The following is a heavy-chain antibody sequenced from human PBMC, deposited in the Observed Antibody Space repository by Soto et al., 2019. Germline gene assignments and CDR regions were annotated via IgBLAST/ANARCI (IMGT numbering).Heavy chain of an antibody. V-gene: IGHV1-69*01. CDR3: ARDLPGIAVAGD. CDR1: GGTFSSYA. J-gene: IGHJ4*02. CDR2: LIPIFGTA. Sequence: QVQLVQSGAEVKKPGSSVKVSCKASGGTFSSYAISWVRQAPGQGLEWMGGLIPIFGTANYAQKFQSRVTITADESTSTAYMELSSLRSEDTAVYYCARDLPGIAVAGDWGQGTLVTVSS. D-gene: IGHD6-19*01.